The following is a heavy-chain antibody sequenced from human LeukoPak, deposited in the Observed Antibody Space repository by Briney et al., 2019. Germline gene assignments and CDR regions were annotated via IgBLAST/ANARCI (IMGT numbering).Heavy chain of an antibody. CDR2: IYYGGST. Sequence: SGTLSLTCTVSGDSISGSSYYWGWIRQPPGKGLEWIGNIYYGGSTYYNPSLKSRVSISVDTSNNQFSLKVSSVTAADTAVYYCARGLDTAMDLWGQGTLVTVSS. D-gene: IGHD5-18*01. J-gene: IGHJ5*02. CDR3: ARGLDTAMDL. CDR1: GDSISGSSYY. V-gene: IGHV4-39*01.